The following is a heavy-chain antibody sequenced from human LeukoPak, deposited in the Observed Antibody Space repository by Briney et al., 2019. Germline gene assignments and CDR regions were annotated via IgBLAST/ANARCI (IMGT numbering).Heavy chain of an antibody. Sequence: RSLRLSCAASGFTFSSYGMHWARQAPGKGLEWVAVISYDGSNKYYADSVKGRFTISRDNSKNTLYLQMNSLRAEDTAVYYCAKDREYYDFWSGYYAPSGYWGQGTLVTVSS. D-gene: IGHD3-3*01. CDR2: ISYDGSNK. J-gene: IGHJ4*02. V-gene: IGHV3-30*18. CDR1: GFTFSSYG. CDR3: AKDREYYDFWSGYYAPSGY.